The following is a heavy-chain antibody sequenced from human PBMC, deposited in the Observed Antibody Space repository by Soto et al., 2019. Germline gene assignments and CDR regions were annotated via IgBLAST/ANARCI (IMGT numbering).Heavy chain of an antibody. V-gene: IGHV3-74*01. Sequence: EVQLVESGGGLVQPGGSLRLSCAASGFTFSSYWMHWVRQAPGKGLVWVSRINSDGSSTSYADSVKGRFTISRDNAKNTLYLQMNSLRAEDTAGYYWARGGSLNWSFDLWGRGPLVTVSS. CDR1: GFTFSSYW. CDR3: ARGGSLNWSFDL. CDR2: INSDGSST. J-gene: IGHJ2*01. D-gene: IGHD1-26*01.